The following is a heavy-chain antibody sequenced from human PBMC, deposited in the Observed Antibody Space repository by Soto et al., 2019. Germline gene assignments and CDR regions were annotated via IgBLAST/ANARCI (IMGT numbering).Heavy chain of an antibody. CDR2: IWYDGSKK. V-gene: IGHV3-33*01. Sequence: QVQLVESGGGVVQPGRSLRLCCAASGFTFSSYGMHWVRQAPGKGLEWVAVIWYDGSKKYYADFVKGRFTISRDNSKNTLYLQMNSLRADDTAVYYCASRSPALDYWGQGTLVTVSS. CDR3: ASRSPALDY. CDR1: GFTFSSYG. J-gene: IGHJ4*02. D-gene: IGHD2-2*01.